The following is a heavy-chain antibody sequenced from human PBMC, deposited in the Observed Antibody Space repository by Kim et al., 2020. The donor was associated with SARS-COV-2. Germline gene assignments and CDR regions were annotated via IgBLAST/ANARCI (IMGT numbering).Heavy chain of an antibody. V-gene: IGHV4-59*13. D-gene: IGHD4-17*01. CDR1: GGSISSYY. CDR3: ARGSTTSLNWFDP. J-gene: IGHJ5*02. CDR2: IFYSGST. Sequence: SETLSLTCTDSGGSISSYYWSWIRQPPVKGLEWIGHIFYSGSTNYNPSLKSRVTISVDTSKNQLSLKLSSVTAADTAVYYCARGSTTSLNWFDPWGQGT.